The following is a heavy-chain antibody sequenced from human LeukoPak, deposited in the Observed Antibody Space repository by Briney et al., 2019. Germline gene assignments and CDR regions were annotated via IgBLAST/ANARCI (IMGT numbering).Heavy chain of an antibody. CDR1: GFTFSSYG. Sequence: GRSLRLSCAASGFTFSSYGMHWVRQAPGKGLEWVAVISYDGSNKYYADSVKGRFTISRDNSKNTLYLQMNSLRAEDTAVYYCAREGDIVVVVAAGGFDYWGQGTLVTVSS. V-gene: IGHV3-30*03. D-gene: IGHD2-15*01. CDR2: ISYDGSNK. J-gene: IGHJ4*02. CDR3: AREGDIVVVVAAGGFDY.